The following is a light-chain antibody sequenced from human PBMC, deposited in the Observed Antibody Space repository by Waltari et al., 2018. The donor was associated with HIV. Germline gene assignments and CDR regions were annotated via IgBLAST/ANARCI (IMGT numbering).Light chain of an antibody. J-gene: IGLJ1*01. V-gene: IGLV1-36*01. CDR2: FVS. Sequence: QSVLTQPPSVSEPPRQRVTIPCSGSNSNIGHNAVIWFQQLPGKTPKLLIYFVSLLPSGVAYRFSATKSCTSASLAISGLQSEDAADYYCAAWDDTLNGFVFGTGTRVTVL. CDR3: AAWDDTLNGFV. CDR1: NSNIGHNA.